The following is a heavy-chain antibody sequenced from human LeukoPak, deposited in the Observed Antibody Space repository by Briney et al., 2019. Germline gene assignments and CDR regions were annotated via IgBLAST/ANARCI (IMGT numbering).Heavy chain of an antibody. J-gene: IGHJ6*03. D-gene: IGHD2-15*01. CDR3: ARKPVVATPRDIVYQYYSMDV. CDR2: ISTNTGNP. Sequence: ASVKVSCKASGYTFTSYAMNWVRQAPGQGLEWMGWISTNTGNPTYAQGFTGRFVFSLDTSVSTAYLQISSLKAEDTAVYYCARKPVVATPRDIVYQYYSMDVWGKGTTVTVSS. CDR1: GYTFTSYA. V-gene: IGHV7-4-1*02.